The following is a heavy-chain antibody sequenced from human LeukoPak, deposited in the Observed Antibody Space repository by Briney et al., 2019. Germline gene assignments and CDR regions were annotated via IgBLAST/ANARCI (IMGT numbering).Heavy chain of an antibody. Sequence: GESLKISCRASGYSFSSYWIGWVRQMPGKGLEWMGIIYPGDSDTRYSPSSQGQVTISVDKSISTAYLQWSSLKASDTAMYYCASPYPREYCSSSSCYFNYWGQGTLVTVSS. CDR3: ASPYPREYCSSSSCYFNY. V-gene: IGHV5-51*01. CDR2: IYPGDSDT. CDR1: GYSFSSYW. D-gene: IGHD2-2*01. J-gene: IGHJ4*02.